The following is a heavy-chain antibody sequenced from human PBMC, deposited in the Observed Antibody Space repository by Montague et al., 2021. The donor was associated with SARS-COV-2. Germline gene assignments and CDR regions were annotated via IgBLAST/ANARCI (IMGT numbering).Heavy chain of an antibody. D-gene: IGHD2-15*01. J-gene: IGHJ6*02. Sequence: SETLSLTCAVYGGSFSGYYWSWIRQPPGKGPEWIGEINHSGSTNHNPSLKSRVTISVDTSKNQLSLKLSSVTAADTAVYYCARGPVDDNCSGGSCYSRYYYGMDVWGQGTTVTVSS. V-gene: IGHV4-34*01. CDR2: INHSGST. CDR3: ARGPVDDNCSGGSCYSRYYYGMDV. CDR1: GGSFSGYY.